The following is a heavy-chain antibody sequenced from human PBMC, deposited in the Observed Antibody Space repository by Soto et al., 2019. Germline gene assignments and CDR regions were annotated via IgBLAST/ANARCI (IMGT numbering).Heavy chain of an antibody. CDR3: ARDLVSSALGYFVL. CDR1: GFTFSSYW. Sequence: GGSLRLSCAASGFTFSSYWMSWVRQAPGKGLEWVANIKQDGSEKYYVDSVKGRFTISRDNAKNSLYLQMNSLRAEDTAVYYCARDLVSSALGYFVLWGRGTLVTVSS. V-gene: IGHV3-7*01. D-gene: IGHD6-19*01. J-gene: IGHJ2*01. CDR2: IKQDGSEK.